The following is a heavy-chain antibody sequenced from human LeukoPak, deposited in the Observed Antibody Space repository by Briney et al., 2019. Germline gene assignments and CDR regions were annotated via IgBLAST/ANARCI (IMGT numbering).Heavy chain of an antibody. Sequence: GGSLRLSCAASGFTFTRFGMHSVRLPPGKGLEWVAFISSGGSDTYYADSARGRFTISRDNSKNTLFLQMDSVRSDDTAMYFCVTGGVVPTFPYFDDWGQGTLVHVSS. D-gene: IGHD3-16*01. CDR3: VTGGVVPTFPYFDD. CDR1: GFTFTRFG. J-gene: IGHJ4*01. CDR2: ISSGGSDT. V-gene: IGHV3-30*02.